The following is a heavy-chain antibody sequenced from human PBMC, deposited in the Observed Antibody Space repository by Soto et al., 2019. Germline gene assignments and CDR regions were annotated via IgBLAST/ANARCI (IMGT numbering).Heavy chain of an antibody. CDR1: GYSFTSYW. V-gene: IGHV5-51*01. J-gene: IGHJ6*02. CDR3: ARQSLCTFTASPMVRSSQGCNYYGMDV. D-gene: IGHD3-10*01. Sequence: GESLKISCKGSGYSFTSYWIGWVRQMPGKGLEWMGIIYPGDSDTRYSPSFKGQVTISADKSISTAYLQWSSLKASDTAMNYCARQSLCTFTASPMVRSSQGCNYYGMDVWGQGTTVTVSS. CDR2: IYPGDSDT.